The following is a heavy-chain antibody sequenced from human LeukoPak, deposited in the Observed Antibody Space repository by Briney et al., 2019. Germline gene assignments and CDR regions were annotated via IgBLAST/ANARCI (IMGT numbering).Heavy chain of an antibody. Sequence: PSETLSLTCTVSGASFSSSTYYWGWIRQPPGKGLEWIGSIYYSGSTYYNPSLKSRVSISVDTSKNQFSLKLSSVTAADTAVYYCARRSGSGGSFDFWGQGTLVTVSS. D-gene: IGHD3-10*01. V-gene: IGHV4-39*07. CDR1: GASFSSSTYY. CDR2: IYYSGST. J-gene: IGHJ4*02. CDR3: ARRSGSGGSFDF.